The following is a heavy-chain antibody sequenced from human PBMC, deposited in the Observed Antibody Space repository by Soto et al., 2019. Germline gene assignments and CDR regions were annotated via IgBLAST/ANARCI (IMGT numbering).Heavy chain of an antibody. J-gene: IGHJ1*01. D-gene: IGHD3-16*01. CDR1: RDALTAYS. V-gene: IGHV4-59*01. CDR3: ARGGSVIRGRNCFAS. Sequence: PATKPPTCHDPRDALTAYSRSWVLPSRGEGLEWIGNYFDSGRNMYNPSLKSRVSISVDTSKTLFSLKLSSVTAADTSVYHCARGGSVIRGRNCFASRGQGTLVAFSS. CDR2: YFDSGRN.